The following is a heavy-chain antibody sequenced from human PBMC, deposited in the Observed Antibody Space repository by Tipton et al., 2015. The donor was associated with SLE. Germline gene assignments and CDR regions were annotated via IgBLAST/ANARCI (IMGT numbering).Heavy chain of an antibody. D-gene: IGHD5/OR15-5a*01. CDR2: ISSSGTDI. J-gene: IGHJ3*02. V-gene: IGHV3-21*01. Sequence: SGFTFRTHSMNWVRQAPGKGLEWVSSISSSGTDIHYADSVSGRFTISRDNADNSLSLQMSSLRAEDTAVYYCAGVSRDAFEIWGQGTMVTVSS. CDR1: GFTFRTHS. CDR3: AGVSRDAFEI.